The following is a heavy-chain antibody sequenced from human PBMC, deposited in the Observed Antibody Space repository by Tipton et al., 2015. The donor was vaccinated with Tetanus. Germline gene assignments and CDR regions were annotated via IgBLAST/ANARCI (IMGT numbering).Heavy chain of an antibody. J-gene: IGHJ4*02. D-gene: IGHD6-25*01. CDR1: GFSLSSYT. Sequence: SLRLSCAVSGFSLSSYTMNWVRQAPGKGLEWVSSISSTSAYIYYADPLKGRFTISRDNAKNSLYLQMNSLRVEDTAVYYCASGSALDYWGQGSLVTVSS. CDR2: ISSTSAYI. CDR3: ASGSALDY. V-gene: IGHV3-21*01.